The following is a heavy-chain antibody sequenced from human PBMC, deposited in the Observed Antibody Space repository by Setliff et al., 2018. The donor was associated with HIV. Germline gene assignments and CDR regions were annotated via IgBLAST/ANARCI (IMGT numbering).Heavy chain of an antibody. D-gene: IGHD6-13*01. Sequence: PSETLSLTCAVYGASFSDYYWSWIRQPPGKGLEWIGEIFHSGSTTYNPSLKSRVTISVDMSKNQFSLNLSYVPAADTAVYYCARLLRSGYSTTWYEGGAAWWFDPWGQGTLVTVSS. CDR2: IFHSGST. CDR3: ARLLRSGYSTTWYEGGAAWWFDP. J-gene: IGHJ5*02. CDR1: GASFSDYY. V-gene: IGHV4-34*12.